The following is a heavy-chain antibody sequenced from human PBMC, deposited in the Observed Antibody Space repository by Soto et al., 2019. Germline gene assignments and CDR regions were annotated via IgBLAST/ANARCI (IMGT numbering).Heavy chain of an antibody. V-gene: IGHV3-15*07. D-gene: IGHD2-21*02. Sequence: EVQLVESGGGLVKPGGSLRLSCAASGFTFSNAWMNWVRQAPGKGLEWVGRIKSKTDGGTTDYAAPVKGRFTISRDDSKNTLYLQMNSLKTEDTAVYYCTTSTIVVVTAMGAYYYYGMDVWGQGTTVTVSS. CDR1: GFTFSNAW. CDR3: TTSTIVVVTAMGAYYYYGMDV. CDR2: IKSKTDGGTT. J-gene: IGHJ6*02.